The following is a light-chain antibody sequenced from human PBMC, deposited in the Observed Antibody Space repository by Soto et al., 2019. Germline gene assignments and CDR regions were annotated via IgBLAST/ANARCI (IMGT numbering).Light chain of an antibody. CDR3: QQYNTYSWT. Sequence: DIQMTQSPSILSASVGDRVTITCRSSQTITNWLAWYQQKPGKGPTLLIYKASRLESGVPSRFSGSGSGTEFALTISSLQPADFATYYCQQYNTYSWTFGQGTKVDIK. CDR1: QTITNW. CDR2: KAS. J-gene: IGKJ1*01. V-gene: IGKV1-5*03.